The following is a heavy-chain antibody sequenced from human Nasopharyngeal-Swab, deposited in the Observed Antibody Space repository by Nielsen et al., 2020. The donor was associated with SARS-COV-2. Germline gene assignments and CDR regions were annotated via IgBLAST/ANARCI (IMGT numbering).Heavy chain of an antibody. CDR2: ISSSSSTI. CDR3: ARDVGGSPFDY. V-gene: IGHV3-48*04. J-gene: IGHJ4*02. Sequence: WIRQPPGKGLEWVSYISSSSSTIYYADSVKGRFTISRDNAKNSLYLQMNSLRAEDTAVYYCARDVGGSPFDYWGQGTLVTVSS. D-gene: IGHD2-15*01.